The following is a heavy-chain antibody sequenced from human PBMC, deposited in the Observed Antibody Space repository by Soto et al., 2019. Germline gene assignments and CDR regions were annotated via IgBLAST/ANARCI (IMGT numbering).Heavy chain of an antibody. Sequence: PGGSLRLSCAVSGFTFSDYTMIWVRQAPGKGLEWVSSISSSSSYIYYADSVKGRFTISRDNAKNSLYLQMSSLRAEDTAMYYCARELSRGYSGYDLAYWGQGTLVTVSS. V-gene: IGHV3-21*01. CDR2: ISSSSSYI. J-gene: IGHJ4*02. CDR1: GFTFSDYT. D-gene: IGHD5-12*01. CDR3: ARELSRGYSGYDLAY.